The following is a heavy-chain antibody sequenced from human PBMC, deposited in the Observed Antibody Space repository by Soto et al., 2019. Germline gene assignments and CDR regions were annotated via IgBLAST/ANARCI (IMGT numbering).Heavy chain of an antibody. J-gene: IGHJ4*02. CDR3: ARGKAGGSY. Sequence: QVQLQESGPGLVKTSETLSLTCTVSGDSISSYSWSWVRQPPGKGLEWIGYIYNSGSTDFNPSLECRVTLSVATSKNQFSLKLNSVTAADTAVYYCARGKAGGSYWGEGTLVTVSS. D-gene: IGHD5-12*01. V-gene: IGHV4-59*08. CDR2: IYNSGST. CDR1: GDSISSYS.